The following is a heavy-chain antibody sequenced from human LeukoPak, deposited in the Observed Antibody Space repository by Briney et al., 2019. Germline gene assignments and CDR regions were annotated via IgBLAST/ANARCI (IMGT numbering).Heavy chain of an antibody. J-gene: IGHJ4*02. Sequence: GGSLRLSCAASGFTFSTYSMNWVRQTPGKGLEWFSSISSGSSYIYYADSVKGRFTISRDNAKNSLYLQMNSLRAEDTAVYYCARAPDRNDGTVFDYWGRGTLVTVSS. CDR3: ARAPDRNDGTVFDY. V-gene: IGHV3-21*01. CDR1: GFTFSTYS. D-gene: IGHD1-1*01. CDR2: ISSGSSYI.